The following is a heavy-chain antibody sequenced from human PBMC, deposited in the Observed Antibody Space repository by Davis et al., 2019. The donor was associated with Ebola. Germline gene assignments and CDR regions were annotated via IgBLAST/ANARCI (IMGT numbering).Heavy chain of an antibody. D-gene: IGHD6-6*01. J-gene: IGHJ4*02. CDR3: VTPFSSSPSH. CDR1: GFIFSSNA. CDR2: ISGSGGST. V-gene: IGHV3-23*01. Sequence: GESLKISCATSGFIFSSNAMSWVRQAPGKGLEWVASISGSGGSTYYGDSVKGRFTISRDNAKGSLYLQMNSLSDEDTAVYYCVTPFSSSPSHWGQGTLVTVSS.